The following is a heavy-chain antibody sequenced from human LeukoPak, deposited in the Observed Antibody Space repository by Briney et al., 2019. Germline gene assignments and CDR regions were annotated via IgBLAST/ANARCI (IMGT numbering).Heavy chain of an antibody. J-gene: IGHJ2*01. CDR2: INPHSGGT. CDR3: ARGLLTGRNWYFDL. D-gene: IGHD3-9*01. Sequence: ASVRVSCKPSGYTFSGFYIHWVRQAPGQGLEWMGWINPHSGGTNYAQSFQGRVTMTRDTSISTVYMELRTLRSDDTAVYFCARGLLTGRNWYFDLWGRGTLVTASS. V-gene: IGHV1-2*02. CDR1: GYTFSGFY.